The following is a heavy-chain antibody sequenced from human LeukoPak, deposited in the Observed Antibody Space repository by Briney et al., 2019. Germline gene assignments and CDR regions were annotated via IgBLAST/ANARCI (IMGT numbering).Heavy chain of an antibody. CDR3: ARPDGYGY. CDR1: GFTFSSYA. V-gene: IGHV3-23*01. Sequence: PGGSLRLSCAASGFTFSSYAMSWVRQAPGKGPEWVSAISGSGGSTYYADSVKGRFTISRDNAKNSLFLQMNSLRAEDSAVYYCARPDGYGYWGQGTLVTVSS. CDR2: ISGSGGST. J-gene: IGHJ1*01. D-gene: IGHD5-18*01.